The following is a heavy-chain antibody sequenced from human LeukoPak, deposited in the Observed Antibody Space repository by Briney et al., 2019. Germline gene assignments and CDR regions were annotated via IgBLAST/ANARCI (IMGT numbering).Heavy chain of an antibody. D-gene: IGHD3-22*01. Sequence: SETLSLTCAVYGGSFSGYYWSWIRQPPGKGLEWIGEINHSGSTNYNPSLKSRVTMSVDTSKNQFSLKLSSVTAADTAVYYCARDYYDSSGYYHYWYFDLWGRGTLVTVSS. CDR3: ARDYYDSSGYYHYWYFDL. V-gene: IGHV4-34*01. CDR1: GGSFSGYY. J-gene: IGHJ2*01. CDR2: INHSGST.